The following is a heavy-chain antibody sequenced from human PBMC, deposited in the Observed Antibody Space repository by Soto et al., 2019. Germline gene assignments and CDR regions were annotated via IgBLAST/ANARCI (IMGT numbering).Heavy chain of an antibody. J-gene: IGHJ4*02. D-gene: IGHD6-6*01. CDR1: GGSISSGGYS. V-gene: IGHV4-30-2*06. CDR3: ARSSIAARVPYYFDY. Sequence: QLQLQESGSGLVKPSQTLSLTCAVSGGSISSGGYSWSWIRQSPGKGLEWIGYIYHSGSTYYNPCLKSRVTISVDRSKNQFALKLSSVTAADTAVDYCARSSIAARVPYYFDYWGQGTMVTVSS. CDR2: IYHSGST.